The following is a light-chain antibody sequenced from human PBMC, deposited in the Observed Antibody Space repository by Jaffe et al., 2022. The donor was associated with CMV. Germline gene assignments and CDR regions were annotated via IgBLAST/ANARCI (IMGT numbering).Light chain of an antibody. CDR2: AAS. CDR1: QGISSY. CDR3: QQLQSYPIT. Sequence: IQLTQSPSSLSASIGDRVTITCRASQGISSYLAWYQQKPGKAPKLLIYAASTLQSGVPSRFSGSASGTDFTLTISSLQPEDFATYYCQQLQSYPITFGQGTRLEI. V-gene: IGKV1-9*01. J-gene: IGKJ5*01.